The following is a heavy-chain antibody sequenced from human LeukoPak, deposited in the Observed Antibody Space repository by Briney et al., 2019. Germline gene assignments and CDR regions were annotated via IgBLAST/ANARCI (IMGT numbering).Heavy chain of an antibody. V-gene: IGHV3-33*06. CDR2: IWYDGSNK. J-gene: IGHJ5*02. CDR3: AKETKKYYYDINWFDP. CDR1: GFTFSSYG. Sequence: PGGSLRLSCAASGFTFSSYGMHWVRQAPGKGLEWEAVIWYDGSNKYYADSVKGRFTISRDNSKNTLYLQMNSLRAEDTAVYYCAKETKKYYYDINWFDPWGQGTLVTVSS. D-gene: IGHD3-22*01.